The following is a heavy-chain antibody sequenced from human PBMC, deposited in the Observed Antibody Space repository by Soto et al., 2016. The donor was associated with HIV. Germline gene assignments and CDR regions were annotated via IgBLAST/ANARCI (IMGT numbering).Heavy chain of an antibody. D-gene: IGHD1-26*01. CDR1: GGSISSYY. CDR3: ARGGYWVWFDP. CDR2: IYYSGST. J-gene: IGHJ5*02. V-gene: IGHV4-59*01. Sequence: QVQLQESGPGLVKPSETLSLTCTVSGGSISSYYWSWIRQPPGKGLEWIGYIYYSGSTNYNPSLKSRVTISVDTSKNQFSLKLSSVTAADTAVYYCARGGYWVWFDPWGQGTLVTVSS.